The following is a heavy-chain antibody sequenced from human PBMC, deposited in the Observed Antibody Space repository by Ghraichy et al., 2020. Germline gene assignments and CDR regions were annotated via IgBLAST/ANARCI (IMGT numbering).Heavy chain of an antibody. V-gene: IGHV1-2*02. Sequence: ASVKVSCKPSGYTFTDYYMHWVRQAPGQGLEWMGRINPNSGGTNYAQNFQGRVTMTRDTSTSTAYMELSGLTSDDTAVYYCARLDCSADACYSLQHWGQGTLVTVSS. J-gene: IGHJ1*01. CDR3: ARLDCSADACYSLQH. D-gene: IGHD2-15*01. CDR1: GYTFTDYY. CDR2: INPNSGGT.